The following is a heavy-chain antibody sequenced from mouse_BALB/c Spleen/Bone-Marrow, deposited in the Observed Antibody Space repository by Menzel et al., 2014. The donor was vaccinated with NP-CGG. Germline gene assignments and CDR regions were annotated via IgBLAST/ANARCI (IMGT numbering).Heavy chain of an antibody. CDR1: GYTFPSYW. V-gene: IGHV1S127*01. Sequence: QLQQSESVLVRDRASGQRCCRASGYTFPSYWMRWVEQRPGHGLEWIGEIDPSDSYTSYNQKFKGKATLTVYTSSSTAYMQLSSLTSEDSAGYYCTTYYRACAYWGEGTLGTGSA. J-gene: IGHJ3*01. CDR3: TTYYRACAY. CDR2: IDPSDSYT. D-gene: IGHD2-14*01.